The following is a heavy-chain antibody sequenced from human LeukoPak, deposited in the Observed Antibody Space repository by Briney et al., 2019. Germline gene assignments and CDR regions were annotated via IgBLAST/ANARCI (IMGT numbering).Heavy chain of an antibody. CDR2: IIPMFGTP. CDR3: TKTSQSPVTPGAFDI. Sequence: SVKVSCKASGGSFRRSAISWVRQTPGQGLEWMGGIIPMFGTPNYAQKFRGRVSTTTEESTSTAYMELSSLTSEDTAVYYCTKTSQSPVTPGAFDIWGQGTMVTVSS. V-gene: IGHV1-69*05. J-gene: IGHJ3*02. CDR1: GGSFRRSA. D-gene: IGHD4-11*01.